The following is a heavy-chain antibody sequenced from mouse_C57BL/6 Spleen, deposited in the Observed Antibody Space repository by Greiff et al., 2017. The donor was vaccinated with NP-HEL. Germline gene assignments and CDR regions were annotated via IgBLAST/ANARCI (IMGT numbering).Heavy chain of an antibody. CDR3: ARTPPFITTVVNYAMDY. D-gene: IGHD1-1*01. Sequence: QVQLQQPGAELVMPGASVKLSCKASGYTFTSYWMHWVKQRPGQGLEWIGEIDPSDSYTNYNQKFKGKSTLTVDKSSSTAYMQLSSLTSEDSAVYYCARTPPFITTVVNYAMDYWGQGTSVTVSS. J-gene: IGHJ4*01. CDR2: IDPSDSYT. V-gene: IGHV1-69*01. CDR1: GYTFTSYW.